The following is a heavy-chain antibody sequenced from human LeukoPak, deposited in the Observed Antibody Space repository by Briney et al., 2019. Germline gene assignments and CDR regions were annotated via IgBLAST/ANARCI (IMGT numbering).Heavy chain of an antibody. CDR3: AKRSDYGGDGNYFDY. CDR1: GFSFSSFG. CDR2: ISGRDSYI. D-gene: IGHD4-23*01. Sequence: AGGSLRLSCAASGFSFSSFGISWVRQAPGKGLEWVSAISGRDSYIADSVKGRFTISRDNSKSTLYLQMNSLRAEDTAVYYCAKRSDYGGDGNYFDYWGQGTPVTVSS. J-gene: IGHJ4*02. V-gene: IGHV3-23*01.